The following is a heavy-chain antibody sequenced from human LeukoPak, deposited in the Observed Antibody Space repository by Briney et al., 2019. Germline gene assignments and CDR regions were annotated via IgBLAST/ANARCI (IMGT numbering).Heavy chain of an antibody. D-gene: IGHD5-12*01. CDR3: VKPPTVATDAIYV. V-gene: IGHV3-43*02. CDR2: ICGDGGST. J-gene: IGHJ3*01. Sequence: GGSLRLSCAASGFTLDDYAMHWVRQAPAKGLEWVSLICGDGGSTYYADSVKGRFTISRDNSKNSLYLQMNTMRTANTGLCFCVKPPTVATDAIYVSRQPRMVTVSS. CDR1: GFTLDDYA.